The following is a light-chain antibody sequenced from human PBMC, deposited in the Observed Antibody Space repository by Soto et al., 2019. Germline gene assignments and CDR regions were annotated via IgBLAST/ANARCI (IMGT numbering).Light chain of an antibody. Sequence: QSVLTQPSSVSGTPGQGVTISCSGSISNIGNNYVSWFQQLPGTAPKVLTNRNDQRPSGVPDRFSGSKSGTSASLAISGLRSEDEADYYCAAWDDTVRSYVFGTGTKLTVL. CDR2: RND. V-gene: IGLV1-47*01. CDR1: ISNIGNNY. CDR3: AAWDDTVRSYV. J-gene: IGLJ1*01.